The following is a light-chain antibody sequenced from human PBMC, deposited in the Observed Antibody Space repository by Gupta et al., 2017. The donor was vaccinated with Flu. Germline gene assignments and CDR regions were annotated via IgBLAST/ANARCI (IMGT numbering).Light chain of an antibody. Sequence: SLSPGERATLSCRASQSVNSNYLAWYQQKPGQAPRLLIYGASRRATAIPDRFSGSGSGTDFTLTISRLEPEDFALYYCQQYGNSPRGRFTFGPGTNVDIK. CDR3: QQYGNSPRGRFT. J-gene: IGKJ3*01. V-gene: IGKV3-20*01. CDR2: GAS. CDR1: QSVNSNY.